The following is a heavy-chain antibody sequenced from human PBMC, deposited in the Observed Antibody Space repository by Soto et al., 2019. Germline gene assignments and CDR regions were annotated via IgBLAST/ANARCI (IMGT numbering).Heavy chain of an antibody. V-gene: IGHV3-30-3*01. CDR1: GFTFSSYA. Sequence: GGSLRLSCAASGFTFSSYAMHWVRQAPGKGLEWVAVISYDGSNKYYADSVKGRFTISRDNSKNTLYLQMNSLRAEDTAVYYCARDSGDGSGWTEFDYWGQGTLVTVSS. CDR2: ISYDGSNK. J-gene: IGHJ4*02. D-gene: IGHD6-19*01. CDR3: ARDSGDGSGWTEFDY.